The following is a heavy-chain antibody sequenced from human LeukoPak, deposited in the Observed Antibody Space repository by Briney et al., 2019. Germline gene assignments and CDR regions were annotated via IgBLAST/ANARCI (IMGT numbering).Heavy chain of an antibody. CDR1: GYSIGSGYY. CDR3: ARSYCSVSSCYLAY. Sequence: SETLSLTCAVSGYSIGSGYYWGWIRQPPGEGLEWIGCIYHSGSTYYNPSLKSRVTISVDTSKNQFSLKLSSVTAADMAVYYCARSYCSVSSCYLAYWGQGTLVTVSS. D-gene: IGHD2-2*01. CDR2: IYHSGST. J-gene: IGHJ4*02. V-gene: IGHV4-38-2*01.